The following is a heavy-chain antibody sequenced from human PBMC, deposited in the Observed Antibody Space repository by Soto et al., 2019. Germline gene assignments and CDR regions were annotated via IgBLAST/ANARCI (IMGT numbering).Heavy chain of an antibody. J-gene: IGHJ6*02. D-gene: IGHD2-15*01. Sequence: SVKVSCKASGGTFSSYAISWVRQAPGQGLEWMGGIIPIFGTANYAQKFQGRVTITADESTSTAYMELSSPRSEDTAVYYCARIATVAATPSYYYYGMDVWGQGTTVTVSS. CDR1: GGTFSSYA. CDR2: IIPIFGTA. CDR3: ARIATVAATPSYYYYGMDV. V-gene: IGHV1-69*13.